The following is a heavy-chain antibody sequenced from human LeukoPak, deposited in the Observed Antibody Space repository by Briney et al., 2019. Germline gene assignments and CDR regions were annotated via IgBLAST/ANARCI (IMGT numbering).Heavy chain of an antibody. J-gene: IGHJ4*02. D-gene: IGHD6-6*01. CDR1: GYTFTSYA. CDR2: ISAGNGNT. Sequence: GASVKVSCKASGYTFTSYAIHWVRQAPGQRLEWMGWISAGNGNTKYSQNFQGRVTFISNTSATTAFMELSSLRSEDAAVYYCAADRIAARRFDYWGQGTLVTVSS. CDR3: AADRIAARRFDY. V-gene: IGHV1-3*01.